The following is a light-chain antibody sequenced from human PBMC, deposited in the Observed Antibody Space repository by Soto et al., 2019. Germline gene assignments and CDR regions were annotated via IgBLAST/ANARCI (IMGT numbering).Light chain of an antibody. Sequence: DIQLTQSSSFLSAFVGDTVTITCRASQAISTYLAWYQQKPGKVPKLLIRSASTLQSGVPPRFSGGGSGTEFTLTISTLQPDDSGIYYCQQLNGYQLAFGGGTNVEIK. CDR1: QAISTY. J-gene: IGKJ4*01. V-gene: IGKV1-9*01. CDR2: SAS. CDR3: QQLNGYQLA.